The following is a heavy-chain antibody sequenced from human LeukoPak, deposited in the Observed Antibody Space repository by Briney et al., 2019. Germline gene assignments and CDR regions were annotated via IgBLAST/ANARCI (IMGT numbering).Heavy chain of an antibody. Sequence: GGSLRLSCAASGFTFSSYGMHWVRQAPGKGLEWVAFIQYDGSDEHYADSVKGRFTISRDNSKNTLYLQMNSLRAEDTAVYYCAGLSGGREADYWGQGTLVTVSS. J-gene: IGHJ4*02. CDR3: AGLSGGREADY. CDR2: IQYDGSDE. D-gene: IGHD2-15*01. V-gene: IGHV3-30*02. CDR1: GFTFSSYG.